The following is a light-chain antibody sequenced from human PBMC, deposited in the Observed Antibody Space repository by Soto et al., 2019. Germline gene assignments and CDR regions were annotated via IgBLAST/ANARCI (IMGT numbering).Light chain of an antibody. V-gene: IGKV1-6*01. CDR2: AAS. CDR3: QHDYSQTWT. CDR1: QSISND. Sequence: AIQMTQSPSSLSASVGDRVTITCRASQSISNDLGWYQQKPGKAPKLLIYAASTLQSGVPLNFSGSGSGTAFTLTIRSLQPEEFENYDCQHDYSQTWTFGQGTKVEI. J-gene: IGKJ1*01.